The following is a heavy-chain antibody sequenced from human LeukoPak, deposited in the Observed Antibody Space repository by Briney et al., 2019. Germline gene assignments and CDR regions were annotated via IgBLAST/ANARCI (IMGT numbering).Heavy chain of an antibody. J-gene: IGHJ5*02. Sequence: SETLSLTCTVSVGSISSYYWSWIWEPPGKGLEWIGYIYYSVGTNYNPSLKSRVTISVDTSKNQFSLKLSSVTAADTAVYYCARGRYGSGSYYRGPVNWFDPWGQGTLVTVSS. V-gene: IGHV4-59*12. D-gene: IGHD3-10*01. CDR1: VGSISSYY. CDR3: ARGRYGSGSYYRGPVNWFDP. CDR2: IYYSVGT.